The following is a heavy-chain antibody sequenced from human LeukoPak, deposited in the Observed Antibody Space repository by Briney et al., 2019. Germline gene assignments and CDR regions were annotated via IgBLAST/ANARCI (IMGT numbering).Heavy chain of an antibody. J-gene: IGHJ4*02. V-gene: IGHV3-21*01. CDR3: ARGDDYFDY. Sequence: GGSLRLSCAASGFTFSSYSMNWVRQAPGKGLEWVSSISSSSSYVCYADSVKGRFTISRDNAKNSLYLQMNSLRAEDTAVYYCARGDDYFDYWGQGTPVTVSS. CDR2: ISSSSSYV. CDR1: GFTFSSYS.